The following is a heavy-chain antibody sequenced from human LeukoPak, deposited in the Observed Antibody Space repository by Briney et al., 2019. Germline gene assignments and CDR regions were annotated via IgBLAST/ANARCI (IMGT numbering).Heavy chain of an antibody. CDR3: ASSYGGYDAFDM. J-gene: IGHJ3*02. D-gene: IGHD4-17*01. CDR2: IYSGGST. Sequence: GGSLRLSCAASGFTVITNYMSWVRQAPGKGLEWVSIIYSGGSTYYADSVKGRFTISRDYSKNTLYLQMNSLRAEDTAVYYCASSYGGYDAFDMWGQGTVVTVSS. V-gene: IGHV3-53*01. CDR1: GFTVITNY.